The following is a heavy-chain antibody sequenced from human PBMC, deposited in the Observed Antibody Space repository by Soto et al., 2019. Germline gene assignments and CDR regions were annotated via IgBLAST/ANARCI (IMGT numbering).Heavy chain of an antibody. V-gene: IGHV1-2*04. Sequence: QVQLVQSGAEVKKPGASVKVSCKASGYTFTGYYMHWVRQAPGQGLEWMGWINPNSGGTNYAQKVQGWVTMTRDTSISTASMELSRLRSDDTAVYYCAGEYFGGISYYYYYGMDVWGQGTTVTVSS. D-gene: IGHD1-20*01. J-gene: IGHJ6*02. CDR2: INPNSGGT. CDR3: AGEYFGGISYYYYYGMDV. CDR1: GYTFTGYY.